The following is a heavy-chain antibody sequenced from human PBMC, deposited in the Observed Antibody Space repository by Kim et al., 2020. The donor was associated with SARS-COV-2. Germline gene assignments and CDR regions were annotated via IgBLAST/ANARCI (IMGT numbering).Heavy chain of an antibody. CDR3: ARHGATTVTMWYYFDY. CDR2: IYYSGGT. J-gene: IGHJ4*02. V-gene: IGHV4-39*01. Sequence: SETLSLTCTVSGGSSRTTSYYWGWIRQPPGKGLEWIGSIYYSGGTFYNPSLKSRVTISVDTSKNQFSLKLSSVTAADTAMYYCARHGATTVTMWYYFDYWGQGTLVTVSS. D-gene: IGHD4-17*01. CDR1: GGSSRTTSYY.